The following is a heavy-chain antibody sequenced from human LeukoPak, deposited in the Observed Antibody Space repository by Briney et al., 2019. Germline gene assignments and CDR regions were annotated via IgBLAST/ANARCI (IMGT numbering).Heavy chain of an antibody. Sequence: ASVKVSCKASGYTFTSYYMHWLRQAPGQGLEWMGIINPSGGSTSYAQKFQGRVTMTRDASTSTVYMELSSLRSEDTAVYYCARGKKALLLWFGELNDYWGQGTLVTVSS. CDR2: INPSGGST. D-gene: IGHD3-10*01. V-gene: IGHV1-46*03. CDR1: GYTFTSYY. J-gene: IGHJ4*02. CDR3: ARGKKALLLWFGELNDY.